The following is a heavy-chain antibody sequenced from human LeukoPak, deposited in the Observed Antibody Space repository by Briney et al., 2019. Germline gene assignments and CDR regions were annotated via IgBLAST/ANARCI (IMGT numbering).Heavy chain of an antibody. V-gene: IGHV4-34*01. D-gene: IGHD5-18*01. CDR1: GGSFSGYY. J-gene: IGHJ5*02. Sequence: PSETLSLTCAVYGGSFSGYYWSWIRQPPGKGLEWIGEINHSGSTNYNPSLKSRVTISVDTSKNQFSQKLSSVTAADTAVYYCARGYSYGYRPWGQGTLVTVSS. CDR2: INHSGST. CDR3: ARGYSYGYRP.